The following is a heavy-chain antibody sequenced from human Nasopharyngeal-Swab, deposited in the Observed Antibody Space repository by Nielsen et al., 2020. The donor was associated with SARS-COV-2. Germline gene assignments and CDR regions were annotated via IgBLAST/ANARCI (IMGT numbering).Heavy chain of an antibody. Sequence: SGPTLVKPTQTLTLTCTFSGFSLSTSGMCVSWIRQPPGKALEWLALIDWDDDNYYSTSLKTRLTISKDTSKNQAVLTMTNMDPVDTATYYCARIRRQQLANGVGWFDPWGQGTLVTVSS. CDR2: IDWDDDN. D-gene: IGHD6-13*01. CDR1: GFSLSTSGMC. J-gene: IGHJ5*02. V-gene: IGHV2-70*01. CDR3: ARIRRQQLANGVGWFDP.